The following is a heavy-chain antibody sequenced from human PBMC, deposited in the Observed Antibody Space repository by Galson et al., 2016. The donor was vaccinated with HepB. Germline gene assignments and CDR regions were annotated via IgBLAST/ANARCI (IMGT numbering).Heavy chain of an antibody. CDR3: ARDRDYTNAFDI. CDR2: INSDGSST. J-gene: IGHJ3*02. D-gene: IGHD4-11*01. Sequence: SLRLSCAASGFTFRSYWMHWVRQGPGKGLVWVSRINSDGSSTRYADSVKGRFTISRDNAKNTLYLQMNSLRAGDTAVYYWARDRDYTNAFDIWGQGTMVTVSS. V-gene: IGHV3-74*01. CDR1: GFTFRSYW.